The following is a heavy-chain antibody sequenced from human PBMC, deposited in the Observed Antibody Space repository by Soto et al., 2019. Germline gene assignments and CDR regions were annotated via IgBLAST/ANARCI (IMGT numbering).Heavy chain of an antibody. CDR1: SGSISSSNW. CDR2: IYHSGST. Sequence: QVQLQESGPGLVKPSGTLSLTCAVSSGSISSSNWWSWVRQPPGKGLEWIGEIYHSGSTNYNPSLKSRVTLSVDKSKNQFSLKLSSVTAADTAVYYCARVGYDFWSGYYTTFDPWGQGTLVTVSS. CDR3: ARVGYDFWSGYYTTFDP. V-gene: IGHV4-4*02. J-gene: IGHJ5*02. D-gene: IGHD3-3*01.